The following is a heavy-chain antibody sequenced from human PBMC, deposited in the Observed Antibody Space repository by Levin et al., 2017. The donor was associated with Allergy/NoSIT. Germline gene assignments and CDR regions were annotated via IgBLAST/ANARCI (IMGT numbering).Heavy chain of an antibody. CDR3: ARDRSSGWQLDY. D-gene: IGHD6-19*01. J-gene: IGHJ4*02. CDR1: GDSISDFY. CDR2: VSYSGST. Sequence: PSETLSLTCTVSGDSISDFYWTWIRQPPGKGLEWIGYVSYSGSTNYNPSLKSRVTIAVDTSKNQFSLKLSSVTAADTAVYYCARDRSSGWQLDYWGQGALVTVSS. V-gene: IGHV4-59*01.